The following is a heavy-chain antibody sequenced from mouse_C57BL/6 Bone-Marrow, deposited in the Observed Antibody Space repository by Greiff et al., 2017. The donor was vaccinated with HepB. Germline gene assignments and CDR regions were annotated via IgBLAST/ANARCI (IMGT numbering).Heavy chain of an antibody. CDR3: ATHSYAMDY. V-gene: IGHV1-82*01. CDR1: GYAFSSSW. CDR2: IYPGDGDT. J-gene: IGHJ4*01. Sequence: VKVVESGPELVKPGASVKISCKASGYAFSSSWMNWVKQRPGKGLEWIGRIYPGDGDTNYNGKFKGKATLTADKSSSTAYMQLSSLTSEDSAVYFCATHSYAMDYWGQGTSVTVSS.